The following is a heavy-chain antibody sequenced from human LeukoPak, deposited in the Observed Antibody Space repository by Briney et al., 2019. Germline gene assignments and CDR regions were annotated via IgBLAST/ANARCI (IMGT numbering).Heavy chain of an antibody. D-gene: IGHD3-3*01. CDR3: TRGPMEYVYYDFWSGYYMAGDY. CDR2: IRSKAYGGTT. V-gene: IGHV3-49*04. CDR1: GFTFGDYA. Sequence: GGSLRLSCTASGFTFGDYAMSWVRQAPGKGLEWVGFIRSKAYGGTTEYAASVKGRFTISRDDSKSIAYLQMNSLKTEATAVYYCTRGPMEYVYYDFWSGYYMAGDYWGQGTLVTVSS. J-gene: IGHJ4*02.